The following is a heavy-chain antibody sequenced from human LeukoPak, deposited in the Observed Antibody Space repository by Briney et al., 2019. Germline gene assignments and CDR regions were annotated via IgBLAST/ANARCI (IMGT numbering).Heavy chain of an antibody. Sequence: GGSLRLSCAASGFTFSSYAMHWVRQAPGKGLEWVAVISYDGSNKYYSDSVKGRFTISRDNSKNTLYLQMNSLRAEDKAVYYCARAGRWLQFPRFDYWGQGTLVTVSS. CDR2: ISYDGSNK. V-gene: IGHV3-30*01. J-gene: IGHJ4*02. D-gene: IGHD5-24*01. CDR3: ARAGRWLQFPRFDY. CDR1: GFTFSSYA.